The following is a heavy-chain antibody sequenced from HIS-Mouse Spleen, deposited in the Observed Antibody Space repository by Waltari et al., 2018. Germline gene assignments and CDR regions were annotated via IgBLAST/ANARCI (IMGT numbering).Heavy chain of an antibody. D-gene: IGHD6-13*01. CDR1: GGSISSSSYY. CDR3: AREIPYSSSWYDWYFDL. CDR2: IYYSGST. V-gene: IGHV4-39*07. J-gene: IGHJ2*01. Sequence: QLQLQESGPGLVKPSETLSLTCTVSGGSISSSSYYWGWIRQPPGQGLEGIGSIYYSGSTYYNPSLKSRVTISVDTAKNQFSLKLSSVTAADTAVYYCAREIPYSSSWYDWYFDLWGRGTLVTVSS.